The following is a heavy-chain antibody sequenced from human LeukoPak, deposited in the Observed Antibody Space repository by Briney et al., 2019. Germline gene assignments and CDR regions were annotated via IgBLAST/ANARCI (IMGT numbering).Heavy chain of an antibody. CDR2: ISYDGSNK. Sequence: GGSLRLSCAASGFTFSSYGMHWVRQAPGKGLEWVAVISYDGSNKYYADSVKGRFTISRDNSKNTLYLQMNSLRAEDTAVYYCARQCSSTSCYGEGFDYWGQGTLVTVSS. J-gene: IGHJ4*02. D-gene: IGHD2-2*01. CDR1: GFTFSSYG. V-gene: IGHV3-30*03. CDR3: ARQCSSTSCYGEGFDY.